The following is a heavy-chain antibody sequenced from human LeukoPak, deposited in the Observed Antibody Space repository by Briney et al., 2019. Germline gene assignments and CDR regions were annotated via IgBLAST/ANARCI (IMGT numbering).Heavy chain of an antibody. Sequence: PSETLSLTCTVSGYSISSGYYWGWIRQPPGKGLEWIGSIYHSGSTYYNPSLKSRVTISVDTSKNQFSLKLSSVTAADTAVYYCARESYDSSGYRFDYWGQGTLVTVSS. CDR2: IYHSGST. D-gene: IGHD3-22*01. V-gene: IGHV4-38-2*02. J-gene: IGHJ4*02. CDR3: ARESYDSSGYRFDY. CDR1: GYSISSGYY.